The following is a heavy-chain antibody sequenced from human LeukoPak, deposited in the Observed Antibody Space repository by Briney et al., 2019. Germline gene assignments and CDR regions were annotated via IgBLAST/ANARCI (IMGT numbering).Heavy chain of an antibody. V-gene: IGHV4-59*08. J-gene: IGHJ5*02. CDR2: FYYSGST. CDR1: GGSISSYH. Sequence: PSVTLSLTCTVSGGSISSYHWSWLPQPPGKGLEGVGYFYYSGSTNYNPSLRSRVTISVDTSKNRFSLKLSSVNAADTAVYYCARLGYDGVYNWLDPWGQGTLVTVCS. D-gene: IGHD5-12*01. CDR3: ARLGYDGVYNWLDP.